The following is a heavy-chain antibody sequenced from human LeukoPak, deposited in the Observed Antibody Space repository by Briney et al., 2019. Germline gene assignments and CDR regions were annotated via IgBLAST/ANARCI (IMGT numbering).Heavy chain of an antibody. Sequence: PGGSLGLSGAASGFTVSSNYMSWVRQAPGKGLEWVSVIYSGGSTYYADSVKGRFTISRDNSKNTLYLQMNSLRAEDTAVYYCARDLRITMIVVVITTRYYGMDVWGQGTTVTVSS. J-gene: IGHJ6*02. CDR2: IYSGGST. V-gene: IGHV3-66*01. CDR1: GFTVSSNY. CDR3: ARDLRITMIVVVITTRYYGMDV. D-gene: IGHD3-22*01.